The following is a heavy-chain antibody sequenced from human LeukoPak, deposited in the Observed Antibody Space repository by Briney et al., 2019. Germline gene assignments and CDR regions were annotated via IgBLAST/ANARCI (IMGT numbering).Heavy chain of an antibody. CDR3: ARTKYDILTGNNYYGMDV. CDR1: GFTFSSYS. Sequence: GGSLRLSCAASGFTFSSYSMNWVRQAPGKGLEWVSPISSSSSYIYYADSVKGRFTISRDNAKNSLYLQMNSLRAEDTAVYYCARTKYDILTGNNYYGMDVWGKGTTVTVSS. J-gene: IGHJ6*04. CDR2: ISSSSSYI. V-gene: IGHV3-21*01. D-gene: IGHD3-9*01.